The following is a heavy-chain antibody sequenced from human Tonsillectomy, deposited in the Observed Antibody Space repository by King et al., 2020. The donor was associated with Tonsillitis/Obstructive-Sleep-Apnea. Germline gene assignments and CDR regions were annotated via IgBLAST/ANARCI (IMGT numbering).Heavy chain of an antibody. V-gene: IGHV4-59*01. CDR2: IYYSGST. CDR3: ARDQEGTASGYYYCGMDV. Sequence: LQLQESGPGLVKPSETLSLTCTVSGGSISSYYWSWIRQPPGKGLEWIGYIYYSGSTNYNPSLKSRVTISVDTSKNQFSLKLSSVTAADTAVYYCARDQEGTASGYYYCGMDVWGQGTTVTVSS. J-gene: IGHJ6*02. CDR1: GGSISSYY. D-gene: IGHD1-1*01.